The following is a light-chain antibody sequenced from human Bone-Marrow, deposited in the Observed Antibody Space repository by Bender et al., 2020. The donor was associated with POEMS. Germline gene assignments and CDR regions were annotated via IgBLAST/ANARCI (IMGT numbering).Light chain of an antibody. V-gene: IGLV3-1*01. CDR3: QAWDTYSVI. CDR2: QDT. CDR1: DLGDKY. J-gene: IGLJ2*01. Sequence: SYEVTQPPSVSVSPGQTASITCSGDDLGDKYVAWYQQKPGQPPVLVIYQDTKRPSGIPVRFPGSNSGNTATLTISGTQAMDEADYYCQAWDTYSVIFGGGTKLTVL.